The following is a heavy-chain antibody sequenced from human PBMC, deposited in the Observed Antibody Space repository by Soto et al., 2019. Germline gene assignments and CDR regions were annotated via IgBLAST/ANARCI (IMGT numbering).Heavy chain of an antibody. CDR2: ISGSGGST. CDR3: AKADCSSTSCPLDY. J-gene: IGHJ4*02. Sequence: PGGSLRLSCAASGFTFRSYAMSWVRQAPGKGLEWVSAISGSGGSTYYADSVKGRFTISRDNSKNTLYLQMNSLRAEDTAVYYCAKADCSSTSCPLDYWGQGTLVTVSS. D-gene: IGHD2-2*01. V-gene: IGHV3-23*01. CDR1: GFTFRSYA.